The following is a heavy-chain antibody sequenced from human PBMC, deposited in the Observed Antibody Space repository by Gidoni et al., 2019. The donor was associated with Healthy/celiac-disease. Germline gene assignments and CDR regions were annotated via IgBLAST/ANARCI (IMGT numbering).Heavy chain of an antibody. CDR3: AREQGGYSSGWYGSFYFDY. D-gene: IGHD6-19*01. V-gene: IGHV3-48*03. J-gene: IGHJ4*02. CDR1: GFTFSSYE. Sequence: EVQLVESGGGLVQPGGSLRLSCAASGFTFSSYEMNWVRQAPGKGLEWVSYISSSGSTIYYADSVKGRFTISRDNAKNSLYLQMNSLRAEDTAVYYCAREQGGYSSGWYGSFYFDYWGQGTLVTVSS. CDR2: ISSSGSTI.